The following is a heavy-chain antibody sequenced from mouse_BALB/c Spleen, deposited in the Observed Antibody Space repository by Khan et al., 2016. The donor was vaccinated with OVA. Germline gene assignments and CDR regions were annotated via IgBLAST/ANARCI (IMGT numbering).Heavy chain of an antibody. CDR3: ADHLSGSFAY. Sequence: EVQLVESGGDLVKPGGSLKISCAASGFTFSSYRMSWVSQTPDKRLEWVASISSGGDYPYYPDSVKGRFTISRDNAKNTLYLQMSYLKSEDTAMYYCADHLSGSFAYWGQGTLVTVSA. V-gene: IGHV5-6*01. CDR1: GFTFSSYR. CDR2: ISSGGDYP. J-gene: IGHJ3*01. D-gene: IGHD1-1*01.